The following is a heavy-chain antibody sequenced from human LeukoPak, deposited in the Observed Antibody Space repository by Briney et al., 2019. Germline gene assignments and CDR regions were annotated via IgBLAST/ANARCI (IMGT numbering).Heavy chain of an antibody. J-gene: IGHJ4*02. CDR2: INPSGGST. V-gene: IGHV1-46*01. CDR3: ARVESSGFGFDY. Sequence: ASVTVSCTASGYTFTSYYMHWVRQAPGQGLEWMGIINPSGGSTSYAQKFQGRVTMTRDTSTSTVYMELSSLRSEDTAVYYCARVESSGFGFDYWGQGTLVTVSS. CDR1: GYTFTSYY. D-gene: IGHD3-22*01.